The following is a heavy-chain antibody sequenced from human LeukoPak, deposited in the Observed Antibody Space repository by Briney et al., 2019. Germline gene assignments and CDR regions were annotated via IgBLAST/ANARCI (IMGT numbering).Heavy chain of an antibody. V-gene: IGHV4-61*02. D-gene: IGHD3-3*01. Sequence: SETLSLTCTVSGGSISSGGYHWNWIRQPAGKGLEWIGRIYTSGSTNYNPSLNSRVAISVDTSKNQFSLKLSSVTAADTAVYYCARDRDFWSGKSFDYWGQGTLVTVSS. CDR3: ARDRDFWSGKSFDY. CDR1: GGSISSGGYH. CDR2: IYTSGST. J-gene: IGHJ4*02.